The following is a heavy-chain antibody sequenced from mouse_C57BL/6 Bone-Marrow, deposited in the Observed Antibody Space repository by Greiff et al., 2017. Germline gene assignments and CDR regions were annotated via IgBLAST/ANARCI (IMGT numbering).Heavy chain of an antibody. J-gene: IGHJ1*03. D-gene: IGHD1-1*02. CDR2: IDPNSGGT. V-gene: IGHV1-72*01. CDR3: ARGSPWYFDV. CDR1: GYTFTSYW. Sequence: QVQLKQPGAELVKPGASVKLSCKASGYTFTSYWMHWVKQRPGRGLEWIGRIDPNSGGTKYNEKFKSKATLNVDKPSSTAYMQLSSLTSEDSAVYYCARGSPWYFDVWGTGTTVTVSS.